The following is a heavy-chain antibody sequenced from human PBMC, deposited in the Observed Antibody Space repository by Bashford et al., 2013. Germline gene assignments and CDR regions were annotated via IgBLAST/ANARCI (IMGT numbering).Heavy chain of an antibody. D-gene: IGHD6-13*01. V-gene: IGHV3-21*01. CDR3: ARAGGSSHYFDY. CDR2: ISSSSSYI. J-gene: IGHJ4*02. CDR1: GFTFSSYS. Sequence: GGSLRLSCAASGFTFSSYSMNWVRQAPGKGLEWVSSISSSSSYIYYADSVKGRFTISRDNAKNSLYLQMNSLRAEDTAVYYCARAGGSSHYFDYWGQGTLVTVSS.